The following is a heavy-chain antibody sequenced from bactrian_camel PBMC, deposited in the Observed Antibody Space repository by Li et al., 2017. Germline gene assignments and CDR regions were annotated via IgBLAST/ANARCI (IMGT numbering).Heavy chain of an antibody. J-gene: IGHJ4*01. CDR2: IWTGAYST. V-gene: IGHV3S1*01. CDR3: AADGVNLQLARGYNY. Sequence: HVQLVESGGGSVHAGGSLRLSCEASKYISSGYCMGWFRQAPGKEREGVAAIWTGAYSTYYVDSVKGRFTISQDNAANTLYLQMNSLDPEDTAMYYCAADGVNLQLARGYNYWGQGTQVTVS. D-gene: IGHD6*01. CDR1: KYISSGYC.